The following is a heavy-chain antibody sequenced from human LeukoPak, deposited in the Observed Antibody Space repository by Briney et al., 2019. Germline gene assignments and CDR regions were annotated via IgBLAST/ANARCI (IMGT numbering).Heavy chain of an antibody. V-gene: IGHV1-46*01. CDR3: ARVWAVRGDRWHMDV. D-gene: IGHD3-10*01. Sequence: GASVKVSCKASGYTFTSYYMHWVRQAPGQGLEWMGIINPSGGGTSYAQKFQGRVTMTRDTSTSTVYMELSSLRSEDTAVYYCARVWAVRGDRWHMDVWGKGTTVTISS. J-gene: IGHJ6*03. CDR2: INPSGGGT. CDR1: GYTFTSYY.